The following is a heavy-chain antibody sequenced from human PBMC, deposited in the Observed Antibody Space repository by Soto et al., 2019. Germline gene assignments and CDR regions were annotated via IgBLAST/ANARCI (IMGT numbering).Heavy chain of an antibody. Sequence: PSETLSLTCTVSGGSISSGDYYWSWIRQPPGKGLEWIGYIYHSGSTYYNPSLKSRVTISVNTSKNQFSLKPSSVTAADTAVYNCARERPDGARLDPWGQGTLVTVSS. D-gene: IGHD6-6*01. V-gene: IGHV4-30-4*01. J-gene: IGHJ5*02. CDR2: IYHSGST. CDR1: GGSISSGDYY. CDR3: ARERPDGARLDP.